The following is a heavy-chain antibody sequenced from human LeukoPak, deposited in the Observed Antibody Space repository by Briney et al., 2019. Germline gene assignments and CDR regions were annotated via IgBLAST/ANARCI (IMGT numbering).Heavy chain of an antibody. D-gene: IGHD2-15*01. CDR1: GFTFSNYS. J-gene: IGHJ4*02. CDR2: ITSSSTV. Sequence: GGSLRLSCAASGFTFSNYSMNWVRQAPGKGLEWVSYITSSSTVYYAGSVKGRFTISRDNAKNSLFLQMNSLRAEDTAVYYCARDYCSGPKCYFIDYWGQGALVIVSS. V-gene: IGHV3-48*04. CDR3: ARDYCSGPKCYFIDY.